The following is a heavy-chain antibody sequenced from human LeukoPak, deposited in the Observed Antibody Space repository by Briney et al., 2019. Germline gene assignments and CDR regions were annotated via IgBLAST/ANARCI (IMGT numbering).Heavy chain of an antibody. V-gene: IGHV3-48*04. Sequence: GGSLRLSCAASGFTFSSYSMNWVRQAPGKGLEWVSYISSSSSTTYYADSVKGRFTISRDNAKNSLYLQMNSLRAEDTAVYYCARIPAPAGPYYYYYMDVWGKGTTVTVSS. J-gene: IGHJ6*03. CDR2: ISSSSSTT. CDR3: ARIPAPAGPYYYYYMDV. CDR1: GFTFSSYS. D-gene: IGHD2-2*01.